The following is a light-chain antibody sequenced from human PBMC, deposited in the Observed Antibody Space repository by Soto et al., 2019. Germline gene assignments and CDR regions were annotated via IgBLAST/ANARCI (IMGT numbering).Light chain of an antibody. V-gene: IGKV1-33*01. CDR1: QAIRNY. J-gene: IGKJ4*01. CDR3: QQYDTLPPT. Sequence: DIQMTQSPSSLSASVGDRVTITCQASQAIRNYLNWYQQRPGTAPKLLIYGGSTLETGVPSRFSGRGSAADCTLTISSLQPEDIATYYCQQYDTLPPTFGGGNKVEIK. CDR2: GGS.